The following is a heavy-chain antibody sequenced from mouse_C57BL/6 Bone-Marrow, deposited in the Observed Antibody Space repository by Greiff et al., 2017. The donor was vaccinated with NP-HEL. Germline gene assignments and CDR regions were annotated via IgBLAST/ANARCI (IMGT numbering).Heavy chain of an antibody. Sequence: LVESGPELVKPGASVKISCKASGYAFSSSWMNWVKQRPGKGLEWIGRIYPGDGDTNYNGKFKGKATLTADKSSSTAYMQLSSLTSEDSAVYFCARSRQLTWYFDVWGTGTTVTVSS. V-gene: IGHV1-82*01. CDR3: ARSRQLTWYFDV. CDR2: IYPGDGDT. J-gene: IGHJ1*03. CDR1: GYAFSSSW. D-gene: IGHD3-2*02.